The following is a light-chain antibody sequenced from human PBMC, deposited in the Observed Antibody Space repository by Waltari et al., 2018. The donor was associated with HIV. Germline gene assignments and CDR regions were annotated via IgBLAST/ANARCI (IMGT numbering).Light chain of an antibody. CDR1: DSNIGGNT. CDR2: SDD. V-gene: IGLV1-44*01. J-gene: IGLJ1*01. CDR3: AAWDDSLNAYV. Sequence: QSVLTQPPSASGTPGQRVVISCSGSDSNIGGNTIKWFQQLPGSAPKVLVYSDDHRPSGVPDRFSGSKSGTSASLAISGVQSEDEADYYCAAWDDSLNAYVFGSGTKVTVL.